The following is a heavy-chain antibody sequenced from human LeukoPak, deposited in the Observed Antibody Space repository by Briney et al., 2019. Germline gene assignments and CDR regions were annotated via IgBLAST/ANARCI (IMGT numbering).Heavy chain of an antibody. CDR2: INGRGGST. D-gene: IGHD1-26*01. J-gene: IGHJ6*03. CDR1: GFTFSNYA. V-gene: IGHV3-23*01. CDR3: ARDGYSGSYYRLYYFFMDV. Sequence: QPGGSPRLSCAASGFTFSNYAMSWVRQAPGKGLEWVSSINGRGGSTYYADSVKGRFTISRDNSENTLYLQMNSLRGEDTAVYYCARDGYSGSYYRLYYFFMDVWGKGTTVTVSS.